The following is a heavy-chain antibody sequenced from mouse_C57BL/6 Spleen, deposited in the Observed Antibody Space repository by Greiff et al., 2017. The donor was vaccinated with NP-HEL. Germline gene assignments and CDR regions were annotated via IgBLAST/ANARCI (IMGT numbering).Heavy chain of an antibody. Sequence: QVQLKESGAELVRPGTSVKVSCKASGYAFTNYLIEWVKQRPGQGLEWIGVINPGSGGTNYNEKFKGKATLTADKSSSTAYMQLSSLTSEDSAVYFCARDDYDKWYFDVWGTGTTVTVSS. V-gene: IGHV1-54*01. CDR3: ARDDYDKWYFDV. D-gene: IGHD2-4*01. J-gene: IGHJ1*03. CDR2: INPGSGGT. CDR1: GYAFTNYL.